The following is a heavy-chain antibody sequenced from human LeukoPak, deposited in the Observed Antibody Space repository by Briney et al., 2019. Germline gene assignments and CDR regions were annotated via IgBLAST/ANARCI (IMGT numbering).Heavy chain of an antibody. V-gene: IGHV3-30*18. CDR3: AKDFVYSSGWDPFFDY. D-gene: IGHD6-19*01. CDR2: ISYDGSNK. Sequence: PSGTLSLTCAVSGGSISSSNWWSWVRQAPGKGLEWVAVISYDGSNKYYADSVKGRFTISRDNSKNTLYLQMNSLRAEDTAVYYCAKDFVYSSGWDPFFDYWGQGTLVTVSS. CDR1: GGSISSSN. J-gene: IGHJ4*02.